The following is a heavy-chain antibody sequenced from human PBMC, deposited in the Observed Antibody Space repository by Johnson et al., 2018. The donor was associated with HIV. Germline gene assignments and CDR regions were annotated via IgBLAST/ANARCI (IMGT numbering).Heavy chain of an antibody. J-gene: IGHJ3*02. Sequence: VQLVESGGGLVQPGGSLRLSCAASGFTFSSYDMHWVRQATGKGLEWVSAIGTAGDTYYPGSVKGRFTISRDNSKNTLYLQMTSLRAEDTAVYYCAKDRRQSSWELLDDAFDIWGQGTMVTVSS. V-gene: IGHV3-13*01. CDR1: GFTFSSYD. CDR2: IGTAGDT. D-gene: IGHD1-26*01. CDR3: AKDRRQSSWELLDDAFDI.